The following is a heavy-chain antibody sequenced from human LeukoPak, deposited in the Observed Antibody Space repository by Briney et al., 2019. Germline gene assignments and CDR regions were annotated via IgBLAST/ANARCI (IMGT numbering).Heavy chain of an antibody. D-gene: IGHD5-12*01. CDR3: AREGIVATIGDAFDI. CDR2: IYYRGST. V-gene: IGHV4-59*01. J-gene: IGHJ3*02. Sequence: PSETLSLTCTVSGGSISSYYWSWIRQPPGKGLEWIGYIYYRGSTNYTPSLKSRVTISVDTSKNQFSLKLSSVTAADTAVYYCAREGIVATIGDAFDIWGQGTMVTVSS. CDR1: GGSISSYY.